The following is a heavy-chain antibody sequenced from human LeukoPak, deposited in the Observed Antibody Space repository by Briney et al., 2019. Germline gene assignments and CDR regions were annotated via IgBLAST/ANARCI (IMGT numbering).Heavy chain of an antibody. Sequence: APVKVSCKASGYTFTGYYMHWVRQAPGQGLEWMGWINPNSGGTNYAQKFQGRVTMTRDTSISTAYMELSRLRSDDTAVYYCARSPHPTYYYDSSGYSHFDYWGQGTLVTVSS. J-gene: IGHJ4*02. CDR3: ARSPHPTYYYDSSGYSHFDY. CDR1: GYTFTGYY. D-gene: IGHD3-22*01. CDR2: INPNSGGT. V-gene: IGHV1-2*02.